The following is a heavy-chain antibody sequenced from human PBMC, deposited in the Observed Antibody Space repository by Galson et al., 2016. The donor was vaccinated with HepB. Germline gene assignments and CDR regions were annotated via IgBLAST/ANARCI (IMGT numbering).Heavy chain of an antibody. CDR1: GVTFSTSA. CDR2: IVAGNGDT. D-gene: IGHD5-12*01. Sequence: SVKVSCKASGVTFSTSAVQWVRQARGQHLQWIGWIVAGNGDTKYAQKFQERVTITRDMSTRTAYMELSSLTSEDTAVYYCAARGTRWPYYWGQGTLVTVSS. CDR3: AARGTRWPYY. V-gene: IGHV1-58*01. J-gene: IGHJ4*02.